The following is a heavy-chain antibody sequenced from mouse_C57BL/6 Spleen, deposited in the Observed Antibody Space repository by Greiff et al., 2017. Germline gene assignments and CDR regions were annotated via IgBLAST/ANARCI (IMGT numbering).Heavy chain of an antibody. CDR3: SRVRSNYEGAWFAY. CDR2: IYPGSGNT. D-gene: IGHD2-5*01. CDR1: GYTFTDYY. J-gene: IGHJ3*01. V-gene: IGHV1-76*01. Sequence: QVQLQQSGAELVRPGASVKLSCKASGYTFTDYYINWVKQRPGQGLEWIARIYPGSGNTYYNEKFKGKATLTAEKSSSTAYMQLSSLTSEDSAVYFCSRVRSNYEGAWFAYWGQGTLVTVSA.